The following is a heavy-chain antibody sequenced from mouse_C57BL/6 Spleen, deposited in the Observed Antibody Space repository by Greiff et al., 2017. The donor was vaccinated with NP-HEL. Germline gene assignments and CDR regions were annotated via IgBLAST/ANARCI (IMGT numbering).Heavy chain of an antibody. V-gene: IGHV1-69*01. CDR3: ARKGTTVVYWYFDV. CDR1: GYTFTSYW. J-gene: IGHJ1*03. D-gene: IGHD1-1*01. CDR2: IDPSDSYT. Sequence: QVQLQQPGAELVMPGASVKLSCKASGYTFTSYWMHWVKQRPGQGLEWIGEIDPSDSYTNYNQKFKGKSTLTVDKSSSTAYMQLSSLTSEDSAVYDCARKGTTVVYWYFDVWGTGTTVTVSS.